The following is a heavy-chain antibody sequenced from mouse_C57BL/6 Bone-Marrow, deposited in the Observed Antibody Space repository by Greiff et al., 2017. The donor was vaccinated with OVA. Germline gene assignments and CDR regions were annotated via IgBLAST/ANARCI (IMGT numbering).Heavy chain of an antibody. D-gene: IGHD4-1*02. Sequence: VQLQQPGAELVKPGASVKLSCKASGYTFTSYWMHWVKQRPGQGLEWIGMIHPNSGSTNYNEKFKSKATLTVDKSSSTAYMQLSSLTSEDSAVYYCARSTGPPYYAMDYWGQGTSVTVSS. CDR1: GYTFTSYW. CDR2: IHPNSGST. V-gene: IGHV1-64*01. CDR3: ARSTGPPYYAMDY. J-gene: IGHJ4*01.